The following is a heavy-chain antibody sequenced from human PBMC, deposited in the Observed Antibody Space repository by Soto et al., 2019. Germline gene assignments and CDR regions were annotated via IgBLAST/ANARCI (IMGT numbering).Heavy chain of an antibody. Sequence: QVQLQESGPGLVKPSQTLSLTCTVSGGSISSGVYYWSWIRQHPGKGLEWIGYIYYSGSTYYNPSLKSRITMSVDTSKNQFSLNLSSVTAADKAVYYCARAGTTYYYGMDVWGQGTTVTVSS. CDR2: IYYSGST. J-gene: IGHJ6*02. CDR1: GGSISSGVYY. D-gene: IGHD1-26*01. V-gene: IGHV4-31*03. CDR3: ARAGTTYYYGMDV.